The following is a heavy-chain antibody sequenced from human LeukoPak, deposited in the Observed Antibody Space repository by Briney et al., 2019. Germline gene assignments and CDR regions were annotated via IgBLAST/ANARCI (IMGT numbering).Heavy chain of an antibody. CDR3: ARKNRYNWNYFDY. Sequence: SETLSLTCTVSGYSISSGYYWGWIRQPPGKGLEWIGSIYHSGSTYYNPSLKSRVTISVDTSKNQFSLKLSSVTAADAAVYYCARKNRYNWNYFDYWGQGTLVTVSS. D-gene: IGHD1-20*01. J-gene: IGHJ4*02. CDR2: IYHSGST. CDR1: GYSISSGYY. V-gene: IGHV4-38-2*02.